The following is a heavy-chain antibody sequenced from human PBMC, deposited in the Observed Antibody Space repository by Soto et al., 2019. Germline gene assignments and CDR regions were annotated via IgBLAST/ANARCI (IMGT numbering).Heavy chain of an antibody. J-gene: IGHJ4*02. D-gene: IGHD2-2*01. CDR2: ISYDGSNK. Sequence: PGGSLRLSCAASGFTFSSYGMHWVRHAPGKGLEWVAVISYDGSNKYYADSVKGRFTISRDNSKNTLYLQMNSLRAEDTAVYYCAKDQVVPAEGVFDYWGQGTLVTVSS. CDR1: GFTFSSYG. V-gene: IGHV3-30*18. CDR3: AKDQVVPAEGVFDY.